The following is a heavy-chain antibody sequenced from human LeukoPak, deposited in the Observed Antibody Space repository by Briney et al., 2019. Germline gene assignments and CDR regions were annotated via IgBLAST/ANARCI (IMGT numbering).Heavy chain of an antibody. V-gene: IGHV4-59*01. Sequence: SETLSLTCTVSGASIGSYYWSWIRQPPGKGLEWIGYIYYNGNTNYNPSLKSRVTLLIDTSKNQFSLKLSSVTAADTAVYFCARDPGPRQYSSTWSDSYYYYGMDVWGQGTTVTVSS. D-gene: IGHD6-13*01. CDR2: IYYNGNT. CDR3: ARDPGPRQYSSTWSDSYYYYGMDV. CDR1: GASIGSYY. J-gene: IGHJ6*02.